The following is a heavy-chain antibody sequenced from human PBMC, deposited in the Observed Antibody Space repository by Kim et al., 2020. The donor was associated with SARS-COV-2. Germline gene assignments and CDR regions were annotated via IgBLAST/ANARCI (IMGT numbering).Heavy chain of an antibody. Sequence: SETLSLTCTVSGGSISSYYWSWIRQPPGKGLEWIGYIYYSGSTNYNPSLKSRVTISVDTSKNQFSLKLSSVTAADTAVYYCARDRRGYQLLLGSSYYYGMDVWGQGTTVTVSS. CDR1: GGSISSYY. CDR3: ARDRRGYQLLLGSSYYYGMDV. CDR2: IYYSGST. J-gene: IGHJ6*02. D-gene: IGHD2-2*01. V-gene: IGHV4-59*13.